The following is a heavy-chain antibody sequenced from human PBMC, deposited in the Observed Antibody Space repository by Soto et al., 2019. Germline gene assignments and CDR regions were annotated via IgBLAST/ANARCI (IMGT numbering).Heavy chain of an antibody. J-gene: IGHJ6*02. CDR1: GDSVSSNSAA. D-gene: IGHD6-6*01. Sequence: SPTLSLTCAISGDSVSSNSAAWNWIRQSPSRGLEWLGRTYYRSKWYNDYAVSVKSRLTINPDTSKNQFSLQLNSVTPEDTAVYYCARALSIAARPAMGGSSSPVYYYYYGMDVWGQGTAVTVSS. CDR2: TYYRSKWYN. CDR3: ARALSIAARPAMGGSSSPVYYYYYGMDV. V-gene: IGHV6-1*01.